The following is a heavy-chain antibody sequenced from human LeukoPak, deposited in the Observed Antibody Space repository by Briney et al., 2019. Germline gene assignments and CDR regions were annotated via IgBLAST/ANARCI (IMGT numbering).Heavy chain of an antibody. D-gene: IGHD2-2*01. CDR2: IRYDGTTK. Sequence: GGSLRLSCAASGFTFSSYSMHWGRQAPGKGLEWVGFIRYDGTTKYYADSVKGRFTISRDNSKNTGYLQMNSLRPEDTAVYYCAKDLTYAQEYWGQGTLVTVSS. J-gene: IGHJ4*02. CDR3: AKDLTYAQEY. V-gene: IGHV3-30*02. CDR1: GFTFSSYS.